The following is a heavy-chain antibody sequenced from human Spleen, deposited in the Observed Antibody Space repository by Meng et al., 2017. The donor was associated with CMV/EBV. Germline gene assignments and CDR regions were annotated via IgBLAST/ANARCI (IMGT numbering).Heavy chain of an antibody. CDR1: GFLFRSYP. V-gene: IGHV3-30-3*01. Sequence: GESLKISCAASGFLFRSYPMHWVRQVPGKGLEWLTVISYDGNTKYYRDSVKGRFTISRDNSKSMVYLQMNSLRPEDTAVYYCARGHKGDDLGGQGTRVTVSS. CDR2: ISYDGNTK. D-gene: IGHD3-10*01. CDR3: ARGHKGDDL. J-gene: IGHJ5*02.